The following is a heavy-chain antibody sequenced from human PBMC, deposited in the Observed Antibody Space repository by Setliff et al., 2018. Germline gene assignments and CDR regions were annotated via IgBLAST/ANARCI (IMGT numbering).Heavy chain of an antibody. D-gene: IGHD3-16*01. Sequence: RASVKVSCKASGYTFTSYGISWVRQAPGQGLEWMGYISAYNGHTNYAEKVQGRIAMTTDTSTNTAYMELRNLRSDDTAVYFCARDRGGGLYDYWGQGTLVTVSS. V-gene: IGHV1-18*01. CDR3: ARDRGGGLYDY. J-gene: IGHJ4*02. CDR2: ISAYNGHT. CDR1: GYTFTSYG.